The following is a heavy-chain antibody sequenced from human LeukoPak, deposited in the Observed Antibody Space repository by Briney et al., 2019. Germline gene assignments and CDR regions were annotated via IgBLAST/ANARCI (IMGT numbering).Heavy chain of an antibody. CDR3: AHATNSHFDY. CDR2: LFWDDDS. CDR1: GCSLNTTTLG. J-gene: IGHJ4*02. D-gene: IGHD4-23*01. V-gene: IGHV2-5*02. Sequence: SGPTLVXPTQTLTLTCTFSGCSLNTTTLGVGWIRQPPGKALEWLALLFWDDDSRLSPSLESRLTITKDTSKNQVVLTMTDMDPVDTATYYCAHATNSHFDYWGQGTLVTVSS.